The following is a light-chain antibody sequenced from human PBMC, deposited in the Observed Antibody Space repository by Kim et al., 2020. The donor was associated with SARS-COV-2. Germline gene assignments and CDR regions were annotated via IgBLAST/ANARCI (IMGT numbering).Light chain of an antibody. CDR2: QDR. CDR3: QAWDSSTAV. V-gene: IGLV3-1*01. J-gene: IGLJ2*01. CDR1: KLGDKY. Sequence: SVAPDQAASITCYGDKLGDKYACWYQQKPGQSPVLVIYQDRRRPSGIPERFSGSNSGNTATLTISGTQAMDEADYYCQAWDSSTAVFGGGTQLTVL.